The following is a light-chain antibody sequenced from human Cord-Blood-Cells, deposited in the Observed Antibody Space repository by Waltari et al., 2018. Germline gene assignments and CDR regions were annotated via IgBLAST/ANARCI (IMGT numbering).Light chain of an antibody. V-gene: IGLV2-14*01. CDR3: SSYTSSSTWV. J-gene: IGLJ3*02. CDR1: SSDVGGYNY. CDR2: DVS. Sequence: QSALTQPASVSGSPGQSITISCTGTSSDVGGYNYVSWYQQHPGKAPKLMIYDVSKRPSGVSNRLSGSKPGNTASLTISGLQAEDEADYYCSSYTSSSTWVFGGGTKLTVL.